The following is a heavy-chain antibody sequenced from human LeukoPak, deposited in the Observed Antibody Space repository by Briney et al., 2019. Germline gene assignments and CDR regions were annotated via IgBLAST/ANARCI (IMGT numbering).Heavy chain of an antibody. D-gene: IGHD2-15*01. CDR1: GFTFTTYS. V-gene: IGHV3-23*01. CDR3: AKYRMATTPYFDY. J-gene: IGHJ4*02. Sequence: GGSLRLSCAASGFTFTTYSMTWVCQAPGKGLQWVSAITGSGGITHYADSVKGRFTISRDNSKNTLYLQMNSLRAEDTAVYYCAKYRMATTPYFDYWGQGTLVTVSS. CDR2: ITGSGGIT.